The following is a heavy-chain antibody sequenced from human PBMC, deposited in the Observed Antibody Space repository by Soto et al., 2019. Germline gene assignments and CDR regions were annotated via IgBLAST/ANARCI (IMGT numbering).Heavy chain of an antibody. D-gene: IGHD1-26*01. CDR1: VDSISSSSFY. V-gene: IGHV4-39*01. Sequence: PSETLSLTCTVSVDSISSSSFYWGWIRQPPGKGLEWIGTIYYSGSTYYNPSLKSRVTIYQDTPRNEFSLKVTSVTAADTAVYYCERLRLAYSGTFYFDLWGQGALVTVSS. J-gene: IGHJ4*02. CDR3: ERLRLAYSGTFYFDL. CDR2: IYYSGST.